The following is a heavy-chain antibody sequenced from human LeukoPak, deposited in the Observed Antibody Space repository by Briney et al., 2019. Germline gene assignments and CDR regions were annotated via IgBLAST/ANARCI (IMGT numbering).Heavy chain of an antibody. Sequence: PSETLSLTCAVYGGSFSGYYWSWIRQPPGKGLEWIGEINHSGSTNYNPSLKSRVTISVDTSKNQFSLKLSSVTAADTAVYYCARGLGVAVAGPVDYWGQGTLVTVSS. J-gene: IGHJ4*02. CDR3: ARGLGVAVAGPVDY. D-gene: IGHD6-19*01. CDR2: INHSGST. CDR1: GGSFSGYY. V-gene: IGHV4-34*01.